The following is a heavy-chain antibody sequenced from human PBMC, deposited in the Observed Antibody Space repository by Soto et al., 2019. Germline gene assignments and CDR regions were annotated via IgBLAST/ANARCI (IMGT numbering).Heavy chain of an antibody. CDR2: ISYDGSNK. V-gene: IGHV3-30*18. Sequence: PGGSLRLSCAASGFTFSSSGMHWVRQAPGKGLEWVAVISYDGSNKYYADSVKGRFTISRDNSKNTLYLQMNSLRAEDTAVYYCAKDQQWLVQIPYDAFDIWGQGTMVTVSS. D-gene: IGHD6-19*01. J-gene: IGHJ3*02. CDR3: AKDQQWLVQIPYDAFDI. CDR1: GFTFSSSG.